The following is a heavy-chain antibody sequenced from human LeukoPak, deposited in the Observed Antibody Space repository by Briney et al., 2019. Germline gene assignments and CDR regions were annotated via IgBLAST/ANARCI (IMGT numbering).Heavy chain of an antibody. Sequence: GGSLRLSCAASGFTFSSYGMHWVRQAPGKGLGWVAVISYDGSNKYYADSVKGRFTISRDNSKNTLYLQMNSLRAEDTAVYYCAKMQWPTNPLQGFDYWGQGTLVTVSS. CDR2: ISYDGSNK. V-gene: IGHV3-30*18. CDR1: GFTFSSYG. J-gene: IGHJ4*02. D-gene: IGHD6-19*01. CDR3: AKMQWPTNPLQGFDY.